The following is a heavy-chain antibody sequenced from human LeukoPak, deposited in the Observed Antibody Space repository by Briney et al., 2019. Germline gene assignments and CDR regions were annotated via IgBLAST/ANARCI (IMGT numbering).Heavy chain of an antibody. CDR1: GGPIGTYY. V-gene: IGHV4-59*01. D-gene: IGHD1-14*01. CDR3: ARMHRNLGAFDI. Sequence: PSETLSLTCAVCGGPIGTYYWSWLRQPPGKGLEWIGYIFYSGSTKYNPSLKTRVTISVDTSKNEFSLKLNSVAAADTAVCYCARMHRNLGAFDIWGQGTMVTVSS. CDR2: IFYSGST. J-gene: IGHJ3*02.